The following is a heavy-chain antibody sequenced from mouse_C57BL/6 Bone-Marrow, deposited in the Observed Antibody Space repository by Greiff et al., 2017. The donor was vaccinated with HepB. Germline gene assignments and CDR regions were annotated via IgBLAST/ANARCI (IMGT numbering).Heavy chain of an antibody. CDR1: GYTFTNYW. CDR3: ARRDYYGSSYNWYFDV. V-gene: IGHV1-63*01. Sequence: QVQLKESGAELVRPGTSVKMSCKASGYTFTNYWIGWAKQRPGHGLEWIGDIYPGGGYTNYNEKFKGKATLTADKSSSTAYMQFSSLTSEDSAIYYCARRDYYGSSYNWYFDVWGTGTTVTVSS. J-gene: IGHJ1*03. CDR2: IYPGGGYT. D-gene: IGHD1-1*01.